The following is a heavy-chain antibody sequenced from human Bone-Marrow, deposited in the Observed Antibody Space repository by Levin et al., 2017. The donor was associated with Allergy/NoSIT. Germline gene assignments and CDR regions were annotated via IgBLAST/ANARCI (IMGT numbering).Heavy chain of an antibody. V-gene: IGHV4-39*01. D-gene: IGHD3-16*01. J-gene: IGHJ6*02. CDR1: GGSINTENYY. Sequence: PSETLSLTCTVSGGSINTENYYWGWIRQPPGKGLEWIGSISYRGSYYSPSLRTRLTISVDTSRNQLTLKLRSVTAADTATYFCTRLTRELRRYYYDMDVWRQGTTVSVSS. CDR3: TRLTRELRRYYYDMDV. CDR2: ISYRGS.